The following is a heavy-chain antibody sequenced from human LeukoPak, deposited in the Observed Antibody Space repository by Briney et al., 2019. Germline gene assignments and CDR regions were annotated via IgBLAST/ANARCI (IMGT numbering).Heavy chain of an antibody. V-gene: IGHV3-30*04. J-gene: IGHJ5*02. CDR2: ISYDGSNK. Sequence: GGSLRLSCAASGFTFSSFAMHWVRQAPGKGLEWVAFISYDGSNKYFADSVKGRFTISRDNSKNTLYLQMNSLRAEDTAVYYCGRDPSPWGQGTLVTVSS. CDR3: GRDPSP. CDR1: GFTFSSFA.